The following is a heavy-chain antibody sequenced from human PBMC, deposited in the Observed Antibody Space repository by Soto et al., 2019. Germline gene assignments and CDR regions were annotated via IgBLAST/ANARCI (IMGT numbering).Heavy chain of an antibody. CDR3: ASVTRTCISTSCYRYYYGMDV. V-gene: IGHV4-59*01. D-gene: IGHD2-2*02. Sequence: SETLSLTCTVSGGSISSYDWSWIRQPPGKGLEWIGYYSGSTNYNPSLKSRVTISVDTSKNQFSLKLSSVTAADTAVYYCASVTRTCISTSCYRYYYGMDVWGQGTTVTVS. J-gene: IGHJ6*02. CDR2: YSGST. CDR1: GGSISSYD.